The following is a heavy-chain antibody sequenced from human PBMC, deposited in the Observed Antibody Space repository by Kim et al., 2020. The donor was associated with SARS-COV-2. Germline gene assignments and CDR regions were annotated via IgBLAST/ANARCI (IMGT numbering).Heavy chain of an antibody. V-gene: IGHV3-15*01. CDR3: TTGLHLRYYDSSGRDY. Sequence: PVKGRFTISRDDSKNTLYLQMNSLKTEDTAVYYCTTGLHLRYYDSSGRDYWGQGTLVTVSS. D-gene: IGHD3-22*01. J-gene: IGHJ4*02.